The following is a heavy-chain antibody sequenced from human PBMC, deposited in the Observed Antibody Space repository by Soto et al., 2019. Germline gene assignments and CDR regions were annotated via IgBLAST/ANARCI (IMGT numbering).Heavy chain of an antibody. CDR1: GGSFSGYY. CDR3: ARDKITGLFDY. V-gene: IGHV4-34*01. Sequence: QVQLQQGGAGLLKPSETLSLTCAVYGGSFSGYYWTWIRQPPGTGLEWIGEINHSGRTNYNPSLKSRVTISVDTSLNQFSLKLTSVTAADTAVYYCARDKITGLFDYWGQGPLVTVSS. J-gene: IGHJ4*02. D-gene: IGHD2-8*02. CDR2: INHSGRT.